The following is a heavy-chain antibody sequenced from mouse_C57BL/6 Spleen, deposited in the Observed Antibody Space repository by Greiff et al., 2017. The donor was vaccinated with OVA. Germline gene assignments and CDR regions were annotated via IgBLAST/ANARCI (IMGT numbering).Heavy chain of an antibody. Sequence: EVKLQESGPGLVKPSQSLSLTCSVTGYSITSGYYWNWIRQFPGNKLEWMGYISYDGSNNYNPSLKNRISITRDTSKNQFFLKLNSVTTEDTATYYCAREMGPPYYAMDYWGQGTSVTVSS. CDR1: GYSITSGYY. CDR2: ISYDGSN. D-gene: IGHD4-1*01. V-gene: IGHV3-6*01. CDR3: AREMGPPYYAMDY. J-gene: IGHJ4*01.